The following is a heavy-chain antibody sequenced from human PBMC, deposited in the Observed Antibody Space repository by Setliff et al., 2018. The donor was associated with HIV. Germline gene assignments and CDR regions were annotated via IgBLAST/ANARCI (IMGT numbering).Heavy chain of an antibody. J-gene: IGHJ3*02. D-gene: IGHD3-22*01. V-gene: IGHV3-21*06. CDR1: GFTFSTYS. CDR2: ISSSSGFI. Sequence: GGSLRLSCAASGFTFSTYSMNWVRQAPGKGLEWVSSISSSSGFIFYIESVKGRFTISRDSAKNLLYLQMNSLRAEDTAVYYCARSPQASGFYYGDDAFDIWGQGTMVTVSS. CDR3: ARSPQASGFYYGDDAFDI.